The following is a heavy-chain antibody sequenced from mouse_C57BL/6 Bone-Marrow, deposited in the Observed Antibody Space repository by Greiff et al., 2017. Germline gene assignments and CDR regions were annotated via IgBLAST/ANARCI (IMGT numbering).Heavy chain of an antibody. Sequence: EVKVVESGGGLVKPGGSLKLSCAASGFTFSSYAMSWVRQTPEKRLEWVATISDGGSYTYYPDNVKGRFTISRDNAKNNLYLQMSHLKSEDTAMYYCARVHYDYDAMDYWGQGTSVTVSS. CDR2: ISDGGSYT. J-gene: IGHJ4*01. CDR3: ARVHYDYDAMDY. V-gene: IGHV5-4*03. CDR1: GFTFSSYA. D-gene: IGHD1-2*01.